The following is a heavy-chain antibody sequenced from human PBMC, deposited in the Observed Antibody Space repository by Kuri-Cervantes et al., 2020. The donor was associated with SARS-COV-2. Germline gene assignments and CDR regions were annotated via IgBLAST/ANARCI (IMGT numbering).Heavy chain of an antibody. V-gene: IGHV3-30*03. CDR2: ISYYGSNK. J-gene: IGHJ5*02. Sequence: GESLKISCAASGFTFSSYGMHWVRQAPGKGLEWVAVISYYGSNKYYADSVKSRFTISRDNSKNTLYLQMNSLRAEDTAVYYCARDYGPWGQGTLVTVSS. CDR1: GFTFSSYG. CDR3: ARDYGP. D-gene: IGHD3-16*01.